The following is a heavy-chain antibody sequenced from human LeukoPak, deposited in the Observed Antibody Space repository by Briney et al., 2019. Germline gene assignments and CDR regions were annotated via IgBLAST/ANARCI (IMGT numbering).Heavy chain of an antibody. CDR3: AKVVGIWIGEMFDAFDV. CDR2: VKKDASEK. V-gene: IGHV3-7*03. Sequence: GGSLRLSCAASGFTFSNNWMTWVRQAPGQGLEWVASVKKDASEKYYVDSVKGRFTISRDNSKNILYLQMNGLRAEDTALYYCAKVVGIWIGEMFDAFDVWGHGTMVAVSS. J-gene: IGHJ3*01. CDR1: GFTFSNNW. D-gene: IGHD3-10*01.